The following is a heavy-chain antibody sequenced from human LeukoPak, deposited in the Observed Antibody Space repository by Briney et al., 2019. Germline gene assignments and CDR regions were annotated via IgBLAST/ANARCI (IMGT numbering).Heavy chain of an antibody. Sequence: GGSLRLSCAASGFTFSSYGMHWVRQAPGEGLEWVAVISYDGSNKYYADSVKGRFTISRDNSKNTLYLQMNSLRAEDTAVYYCARSITMVRGVPYDYWGQGTLVTVSS. CDR1: GFTFSSYG. D-gene: IGHD3-10*01. J-gene: IGHJ4*02. V-gene: IGHV3-30*03. CDR3: ARSITMVRGVPYDY. CDR2: ISYDGSNK.